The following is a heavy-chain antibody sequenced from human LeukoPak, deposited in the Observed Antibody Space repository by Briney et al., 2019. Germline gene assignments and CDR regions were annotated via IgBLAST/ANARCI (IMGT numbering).Heavy chain of an antibody. J-gene: IGHJ4*02. V-gene: IGHV3-23*05. CDR3: MAAAGYNYGQC. CDR2: LYIGGNT. CDR1: GFTFSSYA. D-gene: IGHD5-18*01. Sequence: GGSLRLSCAASGFTFSSYAMNWVRQAPGEGLEWVSALYIGGNTYYVDSVRGRFTISRDNSKNTLYLQMNSLRAEDTAIYYCMAAAGYNYGQCWGQGTLVTVSS.